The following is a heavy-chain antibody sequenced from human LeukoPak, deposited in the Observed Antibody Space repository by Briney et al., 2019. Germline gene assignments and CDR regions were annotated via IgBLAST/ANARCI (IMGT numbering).Heavy chain of an antibody. CDR1: GGTFSSYV. D-gene: IGHD6-19*01. J-gene: IGHJ3*02. CDR3: ARIRQWVSHDDFDI. V-gene: IGHV1-69*13. CDR2: IFPIFGTA. Sequence: SVKVSCKASGGTFSSYVIRWVRQAPGQGLEWMGWIFPIFGTANYAQNFQGRVTITADQSTCTAYMELSSLRSDGTAVYYCARIRQWVSHDDFDIWGQGTMVTVSS.